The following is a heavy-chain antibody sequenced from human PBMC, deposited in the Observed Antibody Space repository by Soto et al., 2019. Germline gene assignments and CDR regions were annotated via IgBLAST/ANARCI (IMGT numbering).Heavy chain of an antibody. D-gene: IGHD1-26*01. CDR1: GGSISSGAYY. J-gene: IGHJ5*02. CDR2: IHHNGNS. CDR3: ARVSATGTRWFDP. Sequence: QVQLQESGPGLVKPSQTLSLTCTVSGGSISSGAYYWSWVRQPPGKGLEWIGYIHHNGNSYNNPSLKSRSSISLDTSKNQFSLNLTSVTAADTAVYYCARVSATGTRWFDPWGQGTLVTVSS. V-gene: IGHV4-31*03.